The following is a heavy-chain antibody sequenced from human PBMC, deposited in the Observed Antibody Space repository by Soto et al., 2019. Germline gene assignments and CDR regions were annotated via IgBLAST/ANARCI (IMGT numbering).Heavy chain of an antibody. V-gene: IGHV3-74*01. CDR2: INSDGSST. D-gene: IGHD2-15*01. J-gene: IGHJ6*02. CDR1: GFTFSSYW. Sequence: GGSLRLSCAASGFTFSSYWMHWVRQAPGKGLVWVSRINSDGSSTSYADSVKGRFTISRDNAKNTLYLQMNSLRAEDTAVYYCAREPFLGYCSGGSCYYHYYGMDVWGQGTTVTVSS. CDR3: AREPFLGYCSGGSCYYHYYGMDV.